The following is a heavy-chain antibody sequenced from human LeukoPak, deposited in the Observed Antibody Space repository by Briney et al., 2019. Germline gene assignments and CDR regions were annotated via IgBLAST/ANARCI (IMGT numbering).Heavy chain of an antibody. CDR3: AKNKYYDSSGYPFPYFDY. J-gene: IGHJ4*02. Sequence: GGSLRLSCAASGFTFSSYAMSWVRQAPGKGLEWVSAISGSGGSTYYADSVKGRFTISRDNSKNTLYLQMNSLRAEDTAVYYCAKNKYYDSSGYPFPYFDYWAREPWSPSPQ. V-gene: IGHV3-23*01. CDR2: ISGSGGST. D-gene: IGHD3-22*01. CDR1: GFTFSSYA.